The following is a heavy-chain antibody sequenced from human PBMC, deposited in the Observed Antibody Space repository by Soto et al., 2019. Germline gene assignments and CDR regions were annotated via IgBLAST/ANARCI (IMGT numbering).Heavy chain of an antibody. CDR2: IYPGDSDT. CDR3: ARRGRYFDSAYYYYMDV. V-gene: IGHV5-51*01. D-gene: IGHD3-9*01. Sequence: LEWMGIIYPGDSDTRYSPSFQGQVTISADKSISTAYLQWSSLKASDTAMYYCARRGRYFDSAYYYYMDVWGKGTTVTVSS. J-gene: IGHJ6*03.